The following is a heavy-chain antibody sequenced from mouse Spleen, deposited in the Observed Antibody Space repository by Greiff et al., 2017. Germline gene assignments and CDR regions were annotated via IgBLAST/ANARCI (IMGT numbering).Heavy chain of an antibody. Sequence: QVQLQQPGAELVRPGSSVKLSCKASGYTFTSYWMDWVKQRPGQGLEWIGNIYPSDSETHYNQKFKDKATLTVDKSSSTAYMQLSSLTSEDSAVYYCARSYYSKRAWFAYWGQGTLVTVSA. D-gene: IGHD2-5*01. CDR2: IYPSDSET. CDR1: GYTFTSYW. CDR3: ARSYYSKRAWFAY. V-gene: IGHV1-61*01. J-gene: IGHJ3*01.